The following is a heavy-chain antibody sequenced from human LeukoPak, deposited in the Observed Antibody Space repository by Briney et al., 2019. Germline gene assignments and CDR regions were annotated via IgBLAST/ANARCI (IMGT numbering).Heavy chain of an antibody. CDR1: GFTFSSYA. CDR2: ISGSGVST. D-gene: IGHD1-1*01. Sequence: GGSLRLSCAGSGFTFSSYAMSWVRQAPGEGLEWVSSISGSGVSTNHADSVKGRFTISRDNSRNTLYLQMESLRAEDTAVYYCARSATLGPTAADHGYWGQGTLVAVSS. CDR3: ARSATLGPTAADHGY. V-gene: IGHV3-23*01. J-gene: IGHJ4*02.